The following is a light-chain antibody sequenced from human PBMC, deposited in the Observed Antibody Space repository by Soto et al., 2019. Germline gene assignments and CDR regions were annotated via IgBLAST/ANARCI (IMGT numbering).Light chain of an antibody. J-gene: IGLJ1*01. Sequence: QSVLTQPPSVSGAPGQRVTISCTGSSSNIGSPYDVHWYQQLPGTAPKLLIYGNSTRPSGVPDRFSGSKSGTSASLAITGLQTEDEADYYCQSYDNSLSGSCVFGTGTKLTVL. CDR3: QSYDNSLSGSCV. CDR1: SSNIGSPYD. V-gene: IGLV1-40*01. CDR2: GNS.